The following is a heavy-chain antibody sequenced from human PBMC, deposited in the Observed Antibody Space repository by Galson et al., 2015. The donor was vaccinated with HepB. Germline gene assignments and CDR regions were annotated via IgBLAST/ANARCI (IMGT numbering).Heavy chain of an antibody. CDR1: GFSFSSYE. CDR2: ISSSGSTI. V-gene: IGHV3-48*03. CDR3: AREDRRASDPPGDWFAP. Sequence: SLRLSCAASGFSFSSYEMNWVRQAPGKGLEWVSYISSSGSTIYYADSVKGRFIISRDNAKNSLYLQMNSLRAEDTAIYYCAREDRRASDPPGDWFAPWGQGSLVTVSS. J-gene: IGHJ5*02. D-gene: IGHD1-14*01.